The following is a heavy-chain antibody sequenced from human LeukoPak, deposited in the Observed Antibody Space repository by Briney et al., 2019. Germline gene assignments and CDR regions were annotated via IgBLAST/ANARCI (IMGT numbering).Heavy chain of an antibody. CDR3: ARDLYQWLPSTRPRDYYYYMDV. Sequence: ASVKVSCKASGYTFTGYYIHWVRQAPGQGLEYMGWINLNSGGTNYAQKFQGRVTMTRDTSISTAYMELSRLRSDDTAVYYCARDLYQWLPSTRPRDYYYYMDVWGEGTTVTVSS. D-gene: IGHD6-19*01. J-gene: IGHJ6*03. CDR1: GYTFTGYY. CDR2: INLNSGGT. V-gene: IGHV1-2*02.